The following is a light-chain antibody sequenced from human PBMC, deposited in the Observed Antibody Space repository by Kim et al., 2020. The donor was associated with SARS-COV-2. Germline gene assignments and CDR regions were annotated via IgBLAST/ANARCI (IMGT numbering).Light chain of an antibody. CDR2: KDS. Sequence: SPVQTARITCSGDALPKQYAYWYQQKPGHAPVLVIYKDSERPSGIPELFSGYSSGTTVTLTISGVQAEDEADYYCQSADSSGTYGVFGTGTKVTVL. CDR1: ALPKQY. V-gene: IGLV3-25*03. J-gene: IGLJ1*01. CDR3: QSADSSGTYGV.